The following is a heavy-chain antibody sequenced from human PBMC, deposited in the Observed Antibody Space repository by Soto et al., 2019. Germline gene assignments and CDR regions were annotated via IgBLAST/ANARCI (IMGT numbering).Heavy chain of an antibody. CDR2: IYYSGST. J-gene: IGHJ4*02. Sequence: SETLSLTCTVSVGSVISGRYYWSWIRQPPGKGLEWIGYIYYSGSTNYNPSLKSRVTISVDTSKNQFSLKLSSVTAADTAVYYCARVSVDSGYEFDYWGQGTLVNVS. CDR3: ARVSVDSGYEFDY. CDR1: VGSVISGRYY. V-gene: IGHV4-61*01. D-gene: IGHD5-12*01.